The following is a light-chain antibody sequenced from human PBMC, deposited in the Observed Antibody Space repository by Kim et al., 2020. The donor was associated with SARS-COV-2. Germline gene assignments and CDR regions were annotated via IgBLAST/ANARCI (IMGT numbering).Light chain of an antibody. J-gene: IGLJ1*01. CDR1: SSNIGAGYA. V-gene: IGLV1-40*01. CDR3: QSYDSSLSGYV. Sequence: QRVTISCTGSSSNIGAGYAVHWYQQLPGTAPKLLICGNSNRPSGVPDRFSGSKSGTSASLAITGLQAEDEADYYCQSYDSSLSGYVFGTGTKVTVL. CDR2: GNS.